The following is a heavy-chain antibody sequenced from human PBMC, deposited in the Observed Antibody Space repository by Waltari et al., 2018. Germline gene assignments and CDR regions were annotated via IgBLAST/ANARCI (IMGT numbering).Heavy chain of an antibody. CDR2: IYGTETT. CDR3: TRSKNHGTSYSLAY. V-gene: IGHV3-53*03. Sequence: EVQLVQSGGGLVHPGGSLRLSCAASGFNVSSNYMSWLRQPPGKGLEWVSIIYGTETTYYADSVKGRFTISRDKSKNTLYLQMTTLRAEDTAIYYCTRSKNHGTSYSLAYWGQGTLVTVSS. CDR1: GFNVSSNY. D-gene: IGHD1-26*01. J-gene: IGHJ4*02.